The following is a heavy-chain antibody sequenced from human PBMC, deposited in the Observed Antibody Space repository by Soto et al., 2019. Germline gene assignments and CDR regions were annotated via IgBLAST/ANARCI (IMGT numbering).Heavy chain of an antibody. Sequence: GASLKVSCKTCGFTLSKSSVQWMRQARGQRLEWIGWVVVGSDNTRYAQNFQDRVTITRDMSTSTSHMELSSLTSEHPPVSFFAADIDHYAAFNHWG. D-gene: IGHD4-17*01. CDR3: AADIDHYAAFNH. J-gene: IGHJ1*01. CDR1: GFTLSKSS. CDR2: VVVGSDNT. V-gene: IGHV1-58*01.